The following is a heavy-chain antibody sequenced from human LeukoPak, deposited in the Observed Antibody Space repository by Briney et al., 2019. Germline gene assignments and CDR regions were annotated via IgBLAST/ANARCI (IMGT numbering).Heavy chain of an antibody. V-gene: IGHV5-51*01. CDR2: IYTGDSDT. D-gene: IGHD5-18*01. CDR1: RWGFTWYW. CDR3: ATHRADTASDS. J-gene: IGHJ5*01. Sequence: GGGLQSAFQGSRWGFTWYWMGWVGPGGGKGGEWMGTIYTGDSDTRYSPSFQGHVTISADKSISTASLQWSSLKASDPAMYYCATHRADTASDSWGQGTLVTVSS.